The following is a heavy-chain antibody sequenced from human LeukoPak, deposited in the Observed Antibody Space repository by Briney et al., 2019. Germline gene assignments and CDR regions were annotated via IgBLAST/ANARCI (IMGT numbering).Heavy chain of an antibody. V-gene: IGHV4-39*07. J-gene: IGHJ4*02. CDR1: GGSISSSSYY. D-gene: IGHD3-10*01. CDR2: IYYSGST. CDR3: ARDLGFGSYQYFDY. Sequence: SETLSLTCTVSGGSISSSSYYWGWIRQPPGKGLEWIGSIYYSGSTYYNPSLKSRVTISVDRSKNQFSLKLSSVTAADTAVYYCARDLGFGSYQYFDYWGQGTLVTVSS.